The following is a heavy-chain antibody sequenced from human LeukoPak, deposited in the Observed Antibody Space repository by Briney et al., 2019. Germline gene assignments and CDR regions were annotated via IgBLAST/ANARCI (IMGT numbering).Heavy chain of an antibody. CDR2: INGSGGST. D-gene: IGHD3-10*01. V-gene: IGHV3-23*01. J-gene: IGHJ4*02. CDR3: AKHPLWFGELLTGLDSSFDY. Sequence: PGGSLRLSCAASGFTFSGYAMSWVRQAPGKGLEWVSTINGSGGSTYYADSVKGRFTMSRDNSKNTLYLQMNSLRAEDTAVYYCAKHPLWFGELLTGLDSSFDYWGQGTLVTVSS. CDR1: GFTFSGYA.